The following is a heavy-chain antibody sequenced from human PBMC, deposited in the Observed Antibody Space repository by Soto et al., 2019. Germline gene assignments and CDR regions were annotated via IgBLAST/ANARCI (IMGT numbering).Heavy chain of an antibody. D-gene: IGHD2-2*01. V-gene: IGHV3-11*06. CDR2: ISSGSSYT. CDR3: ARQGACSITSCTAYYYYYAMDV. CDR1: KFIFSEYY. J-gene: IGHJ6*02. Sequence: QVQLVESGGGLVKPGGSLRLSCAASKFIFSEYYMSWIRQAPGKGLEWVSYISSGSSYTNYADSVKGRFTISRDNAKNSLYLHMNSLRAEDTAVYFCARQGACSITSCTAYYYYYAMDVWGQGTTVTVSS.